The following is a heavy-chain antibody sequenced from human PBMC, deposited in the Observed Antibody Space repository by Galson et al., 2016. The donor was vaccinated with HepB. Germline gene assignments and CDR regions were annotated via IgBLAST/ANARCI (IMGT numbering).Heavy chain of an antibody. J-gene: IGHJ4*02. V-gene: IGHV1-18*01. CDR2: ISAYSGNP. CDR1: GYTFTLYG. Sequence: SVKVSCKASGYTFTLYGISWVRQAPGQGLEWMGWISAYSGNPNYAQKFQGRVTMTTDTSTSTAYMEVRSLRSDDTAVYYCARTMEGVVVPAARQDFDYWGQGTLVTVSS. D-gene: IGHD2-2*01. CDR3: ARTMEGVVVPAARQDFDY.